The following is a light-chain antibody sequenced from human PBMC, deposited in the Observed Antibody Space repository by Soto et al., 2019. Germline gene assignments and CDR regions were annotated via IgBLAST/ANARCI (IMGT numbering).Light chain of an antibody. V-gene: IGKV1D-13*01. CDR3: QQYTNTNNPWM. CDR2: DAS. CDR1: QSISSY. Sequence: AIKLTQSPSSLSASVGDRVTITGRASQSISSYLNWYQQKPGKAPKLLVYDASTLQSGVASRFSGSGSGTEFTLIISGLQPDDSATYYCQQYTNTNNPWMFGQGTKVDIK. J-gene: IGKJ1*01.